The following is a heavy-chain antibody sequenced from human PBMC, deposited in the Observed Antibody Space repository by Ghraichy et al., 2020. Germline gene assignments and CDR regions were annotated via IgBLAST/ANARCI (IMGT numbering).Heavy chain of an antibody. CDR3: ARTMVDGSAYDAFDI. D-gene: IGHD4-23*01. CDR2: IYYSGST. J-gene: IGHJ3*02. V-gene: IGHV4-39*01. Sequence: SETLSLTCTVSGGSISSSSYYWGWIRQPPGKGLEWIGSIYYSGSTYYNPSLKSRVTISVDTSKNQFSLKLSSVTAADTAVYYCARTMVDGSAYDAFDIWGQGTMVTVSS. CDR1: GGSISSSSYY.